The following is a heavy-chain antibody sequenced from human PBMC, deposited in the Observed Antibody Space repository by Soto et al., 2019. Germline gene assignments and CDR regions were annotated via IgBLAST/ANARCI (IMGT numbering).Heavy chain of an antibody. V-gene: IGHV1-2*02. J-gene: IGHJ6*02. CDR1: GYTFTGYY. D-gene: IGHD6-13*01. CDR2: INPNSGGT. CDR3: ARDRSPIAAAGRGYYYYGMDV. Sequence: ASVKVSCKASGYTFTGYYMRWVRQAPGQGLEWMGWINPNSGGTNYAQRFQGRVTMTRDTSISTAYMELSRLRSDDTAVYYCARDRSPIAAAGRGYYYYGMDVWGQGTTVTVSS.